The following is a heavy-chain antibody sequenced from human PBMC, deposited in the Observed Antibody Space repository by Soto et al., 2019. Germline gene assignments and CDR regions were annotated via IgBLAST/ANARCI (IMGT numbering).Heavy chain of an antibody. V-gene: IGHV4-39*01. D-gene: IGHD1-1*01. J-gene: IGHJ5*02. Sequence: SETLSLTRTVSGGSISDISYCWGWIREPPGKGLQWIGCMFYSGATYYNPSLKNGVTLSVDTSNNELSLKLVSVTAPDTAVYYCARHTSVSDWLDPWAPGALVTVSS. CDR3: ARHTSVSDWLDP. CDR2: MFYSGAT. CDR1: GGSISDISYC.